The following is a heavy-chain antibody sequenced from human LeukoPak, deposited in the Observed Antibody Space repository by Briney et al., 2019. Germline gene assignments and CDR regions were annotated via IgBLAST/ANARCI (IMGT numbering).Heavy chain of an antibody. D-gene: IGHD5-12*01. J-gene: IGHJ5*02. Sequence: ASVKVSCKASGYTFTGYYMHWVRQAPGQGLEWMGWINPNSSGTNYAQKFQGRVTMTRDTSISTAYMELSRLRSDDTAVYYCAWGLATIIGWFDPWGQGTLVTVSS. CDR1: GYTFTGYY. CDR3: AWGLATIIGWFDP. V-gene: IGHV1-2*02. CDR2: INPNSSGT.